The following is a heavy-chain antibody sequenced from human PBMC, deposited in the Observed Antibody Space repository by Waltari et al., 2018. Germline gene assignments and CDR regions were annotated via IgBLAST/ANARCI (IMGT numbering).Heavy chain of an antibody. J-gene: IGHJ4*02. CDR2: IYYSGST. CDR3: AREYYDSSGYYYPHLVDY. Sequence: QVQLQESGPGLVKPSETLSLTCTVSGGSISRHYWSWIRQRPGKGLEWIGYIYYSGSTNYNPSLKSRVTISVDTSKNQFSLKLSSVTAADTAVYYCAREYYDSSGYYYPHLVDYWGQGTLVTVSS. V-gene: IGHV4-59*11. D-gene: IGHD3-22*01. CDR1: GGSISRHY.